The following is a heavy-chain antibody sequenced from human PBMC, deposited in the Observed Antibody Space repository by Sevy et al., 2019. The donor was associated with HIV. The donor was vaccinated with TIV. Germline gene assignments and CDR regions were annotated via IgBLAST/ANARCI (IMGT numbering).Heavy chain of an antibody. CDR2: INHSGST. Sequence: SETLSLTCAVYGGSFSGYYWSWIRQPPGKGLEWIGEINHSGSTNYNPSLKSRVTISVDTSKNQFSLKLSSVTAADTAVYYCARGGVVVPAAIRGAEYFQHWGQGTLVTVSS. J-gene: IGHJ1*01. CDR3: ARGGVVVPAAIRGAEYFQH. V-gene: IGHV4-34*01. D-gene: IGHD2-2*02. CDR1: GGSFSGYY.